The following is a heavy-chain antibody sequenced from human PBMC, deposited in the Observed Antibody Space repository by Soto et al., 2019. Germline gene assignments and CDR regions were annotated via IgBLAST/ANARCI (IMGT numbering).Heavy chain of an antibody. CDR2: IYYSGGT. Sequence: ESLSLTRIVPGADLSSGGYFYTWVRQPPGKGLEWLGYIYYSGGTNYNPSLKSRVTISLDKSKSQFSLRLISVTAADTAVYYCTREQSDDNYFDPWGQGTLVTVSS. D-gene: IGHD6-19*01. V-gene: IGHV4-61*08. CDR1: GADLSSGGYF. J-gene: IGHJ5*02. CDR3: TREQSDDNYFDP.